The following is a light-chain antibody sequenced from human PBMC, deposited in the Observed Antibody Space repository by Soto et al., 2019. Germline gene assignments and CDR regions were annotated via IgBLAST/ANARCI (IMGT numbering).Light chain of an antibody. CDR1: SSDVGGYNY. J-gene: IGLJ1*01. Sequence: QSVLNHPASVSWSPGQSITISCTGTSSDVGGYNYVSWYQQHPGKAPKLMIYDVSNRPSGVSNRFSGSKSGNTASLTISGLQAEDEADYYCSSYTSSSTGVFGTGTKVTVL. CDR2: DVS. V-gene: IGLV2-14*01. CDR3: SSYTSSSTGV.